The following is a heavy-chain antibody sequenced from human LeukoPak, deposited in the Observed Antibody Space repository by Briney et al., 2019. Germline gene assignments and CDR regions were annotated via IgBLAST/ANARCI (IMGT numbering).Heavy chain of an antibody. J-gene: IGHJ3*02. Sequence: GGSLRLSXAASGFTFSSYAMSWVRQAPGKGPEWVSAISGSGGSTYYADSVKGRFTISRDNSKNTLYLQMNSLRAEDTAVYYCANPYYDFWSGYYGAFDIWGQGTMVTVSS. CDR3: ANPYYDFWSGYYGAFDI. CDR1: GFTFSSYA. CDR2: ISGSGGST. V-gene: IGHV3-23*01. D-gene: IGHD3-3*01.